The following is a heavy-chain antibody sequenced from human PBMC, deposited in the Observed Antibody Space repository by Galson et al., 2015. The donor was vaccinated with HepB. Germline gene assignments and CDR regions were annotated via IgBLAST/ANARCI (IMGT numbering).Heavy chain of an antibody. V-gene: IGHV3-20*04. CDR1: GFTFDDYG. CDR2: INWNGGST. Sequence: SLRLSCAASGFTFDDYGMSWVRQAPGKGLEWVSGINWNGGSTGYADSVKGRFTISRDNAKNSLYLQMNSLRAEDTALYYCARDSPGEPELVFDIWGQGTMVTVSS. J-gene: IGHJ3*02. CDR3: ARDSPGEPELVFDI. D-gene: IGHD3-10*01.